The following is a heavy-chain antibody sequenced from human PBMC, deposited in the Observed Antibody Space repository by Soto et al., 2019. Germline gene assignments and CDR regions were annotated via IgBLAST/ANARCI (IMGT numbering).Heavy chain of an antibody. CDR2: IYHSGST. Sequence: SETLSLTCAVSGYSISSGYYWGWLRQPPGKGLEWIGSIYHSGSTYYNPSLKSRVTISVDTSKNQFSLKLSSVTAADTAVYYCARVGIYSSGSYWGQGTLVTVSS. V-gene: IGHV4-38-2*01. D-gene: IGHD6-19*01. J-gene: IGHJ4*02. CDR3: ARVGIYSSGSY. CDR1: GYSISSGYY.